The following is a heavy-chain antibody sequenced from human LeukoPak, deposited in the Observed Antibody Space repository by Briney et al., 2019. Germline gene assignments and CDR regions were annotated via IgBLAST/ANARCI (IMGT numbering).Heavy chain of an antibody. J-gene: IGHJ3*02. CDR3: ARQERITMIVVVYDAFDI. CDR1: GCTISSSSYY. V-gene: IGHV4-39*01. D-gene: IGHD3-22*01. Sequence: PSDTLSLTCTVSGCTISSSSYYWVWLRQPPGKGLEWMRSIYYSGSTYYNPSLKSRVTISVDTSKNQFSLKLSSVTAADTAVYYCARQERITMIVVVYDAFDIWGQGTMVTVSS. CDR2: IYYSGST.